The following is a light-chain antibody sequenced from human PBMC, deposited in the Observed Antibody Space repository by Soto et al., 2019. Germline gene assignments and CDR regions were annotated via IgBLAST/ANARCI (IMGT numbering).Light chain of an antibody. CDR1: SSDVGGYNY. CDR3: CSYAGSYTFEMV. CDR2: DVS. V-gene: IGLV2-11*01. Sequence: QSALTQPRSVSGSPGQSVTISCTGTSSDVGGYNYVSWYQQHPGKAPKLMIYDVSKRPPGVPDRFSGSKSGNTASLTISGLQAEDEADYYCCSYAGSYTFEMVFGGGTKVTVL. J-gene: IGLJ2*01.